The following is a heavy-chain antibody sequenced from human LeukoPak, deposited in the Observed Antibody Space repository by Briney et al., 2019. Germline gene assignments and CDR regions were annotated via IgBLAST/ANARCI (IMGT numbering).Heavy chain of an antibody. CDR3: AKEYCSSTSCYINGYYGMDV. Sequence: GGSLRLSCAASGFTFSSYAMSWVRQAPGKGLEWVSAISGSGGSTYYADSVKGRFTISRDNSKNTLYLQMNSLRAEDTAVYYCAKEYCSSTSCYINGYYGMDVWGQGTTVTVSS. V-gene: IGHV3-23*01. CDR1: GFTFSSYA. CDR2: ISGSGGST. D-gene: IGHD2-2*02. J-gene: IGHJ6*02.